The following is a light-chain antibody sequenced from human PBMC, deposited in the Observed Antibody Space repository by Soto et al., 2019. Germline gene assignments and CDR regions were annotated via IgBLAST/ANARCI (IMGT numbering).Light chain of an antibody. CDR1: QSVTNNY. CDR2: GSS. J-gene: IGKJ2*01. Sequence: ENVLTQSPGTLSLSPGEGATLSCRASQSVTNNYLAWYRQKPGQPPSLLIYGSSSRAAGIPDRFSGSGSGTDFTLTISRLEPEDFAVYHCHQYGTSPYTFGQGTKLEI. V-gene: IGKV3-20*01. CDR3: HQYGTSPYT.